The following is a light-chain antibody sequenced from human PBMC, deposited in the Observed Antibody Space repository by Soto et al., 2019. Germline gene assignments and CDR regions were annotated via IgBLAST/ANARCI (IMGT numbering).Light chain of an antibody. CDR3: QQSYNTPV. CDR1: QSISSY. V-gene: IGKV1-39*01. J-gene: IGKJ2*01. Sequence: DIQMTQSPSSLSASVGDRVTITCRASQSISSYVNWYQQKPGKAPKLLIYAASSLQSGVLSRFSGSGSGTDFTLTISSLQPEDFATYYCQQSYNTPVFGQGTKLEIK. CDR2: AAS.